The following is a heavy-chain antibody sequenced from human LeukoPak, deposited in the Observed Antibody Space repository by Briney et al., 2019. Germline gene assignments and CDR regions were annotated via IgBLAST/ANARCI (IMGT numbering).Heavy chain of an antibody. Sequence: PGGALILSCAASGFTFSSYDMSWVRQAPGKGLEWVSGVSGSGGSRNYADSVKGRFTIFRDNSEKTLYLQMNSLRAEDTAVYFCARDRRMRVRGYGKTGTTALDYWGQGTLVTVSS. V-gene: IGHV3-23*01. D-gene: IGHD1-7*01. CDR2: VSGSGGSR. CDR1: GFTFSSYD. CDR3: ARDRRMRVRGYGKTGTTALDY. J-gene: IGHJ4*02.